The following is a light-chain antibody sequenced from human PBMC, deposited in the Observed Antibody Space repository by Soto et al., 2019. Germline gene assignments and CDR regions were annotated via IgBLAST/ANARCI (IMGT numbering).Light chain of an antibody. CDR1: SSNIGDNP. Sequence: QSVLTQSPSVSEAPRQRVTITCSGSSSNIGDNPVNWYQQLPGKAPKLLIYYDDLLASGVSDRFSGSKSGTSASLAISGLQSEDEGDYYCAAWDDSLDGVVFCGGTKLTVL. CDR3: AAWDDSLDGVV. CDR2: YDD. V-gene: IGLV1-36*01. J-gene: IGLJ2*01.